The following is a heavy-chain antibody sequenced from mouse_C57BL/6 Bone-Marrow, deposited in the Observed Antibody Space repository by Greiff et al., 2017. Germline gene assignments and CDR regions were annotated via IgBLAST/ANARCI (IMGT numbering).Heavy chain of an antibody. V-gene: IGHV1-74*01. CDR1: GYTFTSYW. D-gene: IGHD1-1*01. J-gene: IGHJ2*01. CDR2: IHPSDSDT. CDR3: AIPYYYGRSFDY. Sequence: QVQLKQPGAELVKPGASVKVSCKASGYTFTSYWMHWVKQRPGQGLEWIGRIHPSDSDTNYNQKFKGKATLTVDKSSSTAYRQLSSLTSEDSAVYYGAIPYYYGRSFDYWGQGTTLTVSS.